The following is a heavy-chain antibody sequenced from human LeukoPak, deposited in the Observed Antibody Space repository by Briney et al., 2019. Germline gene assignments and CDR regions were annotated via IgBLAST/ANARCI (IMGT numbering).Heavy chain of an antibody. V-gene: IGHV3-48*03. J-gene: IGHJ4*02. CDR1: GFTFSSYE. D-gene: IGHD6-6*01. CDR3: AKEGFLAARPLDY. CDR2: ISSSGSTI. Sequence: PGGSLRLSCAASGFTFSSYEMNWVRQAPGKGLEWVSYISSSGSTIYYADSVKGRFTISRDNAKNTLYLQMNSLRAEDTAVYYCAKEGFLAARPLDYWGQGTLVTVSS.